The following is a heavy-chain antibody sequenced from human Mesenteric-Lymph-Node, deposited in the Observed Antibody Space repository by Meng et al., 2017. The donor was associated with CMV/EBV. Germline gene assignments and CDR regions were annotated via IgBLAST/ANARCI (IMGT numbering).Heavy chain of an antibody. D-gene: IGHD3-16*01. J-gene: IGHJ4*02. Sequence: CKGCGVSLSSYWIGWGRQMPGKGLECMGIIYPGDSDTRYSPSFQGQVTISADKSISTAYLQWSSLKTSDTAMYYCASNGRGSEYYFDHWGQGTLVTVSS. CDR2: IYPGDSDT. CDR3: ASNGRGSEYYFDH. V-gene: IGHV5-51*01. CDR1: GVSLSSYW.